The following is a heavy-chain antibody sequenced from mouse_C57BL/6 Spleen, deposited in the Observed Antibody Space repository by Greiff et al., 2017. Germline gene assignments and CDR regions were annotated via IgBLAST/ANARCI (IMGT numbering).Heavy chain of an antibody. V-gene: IGHV1-55*01. D-gene: IGHD4-1*01. CDR1: GFTFSSYW. J-gene: IGHJ2*01. CDR2: ISPGSGST. Sequence: QVQLQQPGAELVKPGASVKLSCTASGFTFSSYWITWVKQRPGQGLEWIGDISPGSGSTDYNEKLKSRFTLTVDTAPSTAYMQLSSLTSEVSAVYYCASALTVFDYWGQGTTLTVSS. CDR3: ASALTVFDY.